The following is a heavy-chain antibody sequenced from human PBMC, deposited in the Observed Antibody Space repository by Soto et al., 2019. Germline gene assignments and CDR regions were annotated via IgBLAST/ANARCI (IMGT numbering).Heavy chain of an antibody. D-gene: IGHD2-15*01. CDR2: ISYDGSNK. V-gene: IGHV3-30*04. J-gene: IGHJ4*02. Sequence: QVQLVESGGGVVQPGGSLRLSCAASGFTFSTYAMHWVRQALGKGLELVAVISYDGSNKHYADSLRGRFTISRDNSNNTLYLQMNSQRADDTALYYCARHPVIDIVVPPDYWRQGNLVTFSS. CDR3: ARHPVIDIVVPPDY. CDR1: GFTFSTYA.